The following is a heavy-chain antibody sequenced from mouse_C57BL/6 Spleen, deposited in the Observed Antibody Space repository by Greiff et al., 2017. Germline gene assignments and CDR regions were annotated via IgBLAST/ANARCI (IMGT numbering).Heavy chain of an antibody. CDR2: ISYDGSN. D-gene: IGHD1-1*01. V-gene: IGHV3-6*01. CDR1: GYSITSGYY. CDR3: ARGGSSRYYFDY. Sequence: VQLQQSGPGLVKPSQSLSLTCSVTGYSITSGYYWNWIRQFPGNKLEWMGYISYDGSNNYNPSLKNRISITRDTSKNQFFLKLNSVTTEDTATYYCARGGSSRYYFDYWGQGTTLTVSS. J-gene: IGHJ2*01.